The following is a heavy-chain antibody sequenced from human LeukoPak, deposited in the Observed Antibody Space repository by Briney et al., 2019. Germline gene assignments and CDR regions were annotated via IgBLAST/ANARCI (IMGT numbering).Heavy chain of an antibody. V-gene: IGHV4-30-2*01. CDR3: ARVGGSGSYSLDY. CDR2: IHHSGSN. Sequence: SQTLSLTCTVSGCSISSGGYYWSWLRQPPGKGLEWIVYIHHSGSNYYNPSLKSRVTISGDRSKNQFSLKLSSVTAADTAVYYCARVGGSGSYSLDYWGQGTLVTVSS. J-gene: IGHJ4*02. D-gene: IGHD1-26*01. CDR1: GCSISSGGYY.